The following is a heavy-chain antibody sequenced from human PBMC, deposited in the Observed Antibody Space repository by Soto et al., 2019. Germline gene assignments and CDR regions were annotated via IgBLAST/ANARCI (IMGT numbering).Heavy chain of an antibody. Sequence: QVQLQETGPGLVKPSETLSLTCNVSGGSIRSYYWSWVRQPAGKALEWIGRIYTSGSPNYNPSLRSRVSISVDTSKNQFSLTVTSVTAADTAVYYCAREGASGFGMDVWGQGTTVTVSS. CDR2: IYTSGSP. J-gene: IGHJ6*02. CDR3: AREGASGFGMDV. CDR1: GGSIRSYY. D-gene: IGHD1-26*01. V-gene: IGHV4-4*07.